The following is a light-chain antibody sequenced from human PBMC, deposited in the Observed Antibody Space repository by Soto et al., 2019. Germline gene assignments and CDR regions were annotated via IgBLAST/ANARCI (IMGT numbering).Light chain of an antibody. CDR3: QQYGSSPRT. CDR1: QSVSSSY. J-gene: IGKJ5*01. V-gene: IGKV3-20*01. Sequence: EIVLTQSPGTLSLSRGERATLSCRASQSVSSSYLAWYQQKPGQAPRLLIYGASSRATGIPDRFSGSGSGTDFTLTISGLEPEDFAVYYCQQYGSSPRTFGQGTRLEI. CDR2: GAS.